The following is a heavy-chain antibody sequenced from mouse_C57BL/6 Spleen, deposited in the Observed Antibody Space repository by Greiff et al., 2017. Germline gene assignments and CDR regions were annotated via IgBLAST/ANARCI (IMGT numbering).Heavy chain of an antibody. J-gene: IGHJ2*01. Sequence: QVQLKESGPELVKPGASVKISCKASGYAFSSSWMNWVKQRPGKGLEWIGRIYPGDGDTNYNGKFKGKATLTADKSSSTAYMQLSSLTSEDSAVYFCARGLGFDYWGQVTTLTVSS. CDR1: GYAFSSSW. CDR3: ARGLGFDY. V-gene: IGHV1-82*01. CDR2: IYPGDGDT. D-gene: IGHD4-1*01.